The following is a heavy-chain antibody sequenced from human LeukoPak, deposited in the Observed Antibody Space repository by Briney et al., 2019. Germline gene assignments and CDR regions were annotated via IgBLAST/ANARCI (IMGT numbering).Heavy chain of an antibody. Sequence: PSETLSLTCAVYGGSFSGYYWSWIRQPPGKGLEWIGEINHSGSTNYNPSLKSRVTISVDTSKNQFSLKLSSVTAADTAVYYCARKRTGYSSSWYSAKGNYYYYMDVWGKGTTVTVSS. CDR2: INHSGST. CDR3: ARKRTGYSSSWYSAKGNYYYYMDV. V-gene: IGHV4-34*01. D-gene: IGHD6-13*01. CDR1: GGSFSGYY. J-gene: IGHJ6*03.